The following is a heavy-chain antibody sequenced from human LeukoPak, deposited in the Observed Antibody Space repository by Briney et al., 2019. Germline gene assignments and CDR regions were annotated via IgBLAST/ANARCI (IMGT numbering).Heavy chain of an antibody. D-gene: IGHD3-3*01. CDR1: GGSISSSSYY. CDR3: ARAIVLRFLEWSNWFDP. V-gene: IGHV4-39*07. CDR2: IYYSGST. J-gene: IGHJ5*02. Sequence: SETLSLTCTVSGGSISSSSYYWGWIRRPPGKGLEWIGSIYYSGSTYYNPSLKSRVTISVDTSKNQFSLKLSSVTAADTAVYYCARAIVLRFLEWSNWFDPWGQGTLVTVSS.